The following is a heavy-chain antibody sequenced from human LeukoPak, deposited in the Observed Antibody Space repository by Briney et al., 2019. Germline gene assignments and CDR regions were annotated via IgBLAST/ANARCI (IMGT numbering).Heavy chain of an antibody. CDR2: INTNTGSP. D-gene: IGHD1-1*01. CDR3: ARGGHHFNWNDIDH. V-gene: IGHV7-4-1*02. Sequence: ASVKVSCKASGYTFTNYAMIWVRQAPGQGLEWMGWINTNTGSPTFAQGFTGRFVFSLNTSVSTAYLQIINLKAEDTAVYYCARGGHHFNWNDIDHWGQGTLVTVSS. J-gene: IGHJ4*02. CDR1: GYTFTNYA.